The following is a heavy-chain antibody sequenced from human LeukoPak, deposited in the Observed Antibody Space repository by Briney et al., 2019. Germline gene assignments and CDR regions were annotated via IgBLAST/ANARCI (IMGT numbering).Heavy chain of an antibody. CDR1: GYTFTSYG. V-gene: IGHV1-18*01. CDR2: ISAYNGNT. J-gene: IGHJ4*02. Sequence: ASVKVSCKASGYTFTSYGISWVRQAPGQGLEWMGWISAYNGNTNYAQKLQGRVTMTTDTSTSTAYMELSSLRSEDTAVYYCARDPDTIFGVAIDYWGQGTLVTVSS. CDR3: ARDPDTIFGVAIDY. D-gene: IGHD3-3*01.